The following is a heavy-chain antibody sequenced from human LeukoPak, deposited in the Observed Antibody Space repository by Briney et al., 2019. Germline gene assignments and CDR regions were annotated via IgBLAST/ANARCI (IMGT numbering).Heavy chain of an antibody. Sequence: SETLSLTCAVYGGSFSGYYWSWIRQPPGKGLEWSGEINHSGSTNYNPSLKSRVTISVDTSKNQISLKLSSVTAADTAVYYCASIRGPVRSSPLDPWGQGTLVTVSS. D-gene: IGHD3-10*01. V-gene: IGHV4-34*01. CDR1: GGSFSGYY. CDR3: ASIRGPVRSSPLDP. CDR2: INHSGST. J-gene: IGHJ5*02.